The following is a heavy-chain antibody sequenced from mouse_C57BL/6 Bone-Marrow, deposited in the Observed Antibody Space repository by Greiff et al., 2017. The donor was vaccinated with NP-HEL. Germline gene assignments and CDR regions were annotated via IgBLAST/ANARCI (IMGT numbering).Heavy chain of an antibody. CDR2: FHPYNDAT. Sequence: VQLQQSGAELVKPGASVKMSCKASGYTFTTYPIEWMKQNPGKSLEWIGNFHPYNDATKYNEKFKGKATLTVEKSSSTVYLELSRLTSEDSAVYYCARRVTTIYWYIDDWGKGTSVTVSS. CDR3: ARRVTTIYWYIDD. J-gene: IGHJ1*03. CDR1: GYTFTTYP. D-gene: IGHD2-1*01. V-gene: IGHV1-47*01.